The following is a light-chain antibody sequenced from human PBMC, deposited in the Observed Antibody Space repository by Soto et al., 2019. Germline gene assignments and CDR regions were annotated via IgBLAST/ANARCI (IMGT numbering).Light chain of an antibody. J-gene: IGKJ1*01. V-gene: IGKV3-20*01. CDR1: QGLTSNF. CDR3: QQYVTAPRT. CDR2: GAS. Sequence: EIVLTQSPGTLSLSPGERATLSCRASQGLTSNFLAWYQQKPGQAPSLLIYGASNRATGVPDRFSGGGSGTDFTLTISRLEPEDFAVYFCQQYVTAPRTFGQGTKVDNK.